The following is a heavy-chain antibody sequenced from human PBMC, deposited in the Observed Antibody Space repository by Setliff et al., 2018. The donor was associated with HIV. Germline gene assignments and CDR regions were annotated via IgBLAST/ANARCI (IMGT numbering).Heavy chain of an antibody. D-gene: IGHD5-12*01. Sequence: SETLSLTCTVSGGSISSDDYYWNWIRQPPGKGLEWIGYIYYSGNTYFNPALKSRITMSVDTSEDQFSLKLSSVPAADPAVYYCARVVVERATIFDFWGPGTLVTVSS. CDR1: GGSISSDDYY. CDR2: IYYSGNT. V-gene: IGHV4-30-4*08. J-gene: IGHJ4*02. CDR3: ARVVVERATIFDF.